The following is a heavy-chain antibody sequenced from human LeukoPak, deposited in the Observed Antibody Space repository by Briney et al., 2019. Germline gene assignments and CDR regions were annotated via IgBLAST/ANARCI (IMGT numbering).Heavy chain of an antibody. CDR3: ARDSGTTGEVRFDP. V-gene: IGHV4-4*07. CDR2: ISFSGST. D-gene: IGHD4-17*01. CDR1: GASISNYY. J-gene: IGHJ5*02. Sequence: SETLSLTSTVSGASISNYYWSWIRQPAAKGLEWIGRISFSGSTDYNPSLKSRVAMSLDSSKTQFSLKLSSVTAADTAIYYCARDSGTTGEVRFDPWGQGILVTVSA.